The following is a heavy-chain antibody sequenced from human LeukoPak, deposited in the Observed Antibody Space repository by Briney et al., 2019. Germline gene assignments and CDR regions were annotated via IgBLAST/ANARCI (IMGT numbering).Heavy chain of an antibody. CDR3: ARLNIKNWNDVLGWFDP. CDR1: GDSISSGGYY. J-gene: IGHJ5*02. D-gene: IGHD1-1*01. V-gene: IGHV4-61*09. Sequence: SQTLSLTCTVSGDSISSGGYYWNWIRQLPGKGLEWIAYMYSSGSANYNPSLKSRVTTSVDTSKNQFSLKLSSVTAADTAVYYCARLNIKNWNDVLGWFDPWGQGTLVTVSS. CDR2: MYSSGSA.